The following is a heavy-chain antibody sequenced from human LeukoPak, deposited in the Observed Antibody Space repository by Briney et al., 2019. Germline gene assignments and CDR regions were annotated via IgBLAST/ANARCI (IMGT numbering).Heavy chain of an antibody. Sequence: PGGSLRLSCAASGFTFSSYWMSWVRQAPGKWREWVANTKQDGSEKYYVDSVKGRFTISRDNAKNSLYLQMNSLRAEDTAVYYCAREGEDTMVRGVYYFDYWGQGTLVTVSS. CDR2: TKQDGSEK. CDR3: AREGEDTMVRGVYYFDY. CDR1: GFTFSSYW. D-gene: IGHD3-10*01. V-gene: IGHV3-7*01. J-gene: IGHJ4*02.